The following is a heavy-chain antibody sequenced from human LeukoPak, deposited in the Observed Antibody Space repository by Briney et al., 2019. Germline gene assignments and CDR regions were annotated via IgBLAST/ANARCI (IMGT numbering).Heavy chain of an antibody. CDR1: GFTFSNAW. D-gene: IGHD6-13*01. J-gene: IGHJ4*02. CDR3: AKCRGSSWSDYFDY. Sequence: PGGSLRLSCAASGFTFSNAWMSWVRKAPGKGLEWVSAISDSGGSTYYADSVKGRFTISRDNSRNTLYLQMNTLRAEDTAVYYCAKCRGSSWSDYFDYWGQGTLVTVSS. CDR2: ISDSGGST. V-gene: IGHV3-23*01.